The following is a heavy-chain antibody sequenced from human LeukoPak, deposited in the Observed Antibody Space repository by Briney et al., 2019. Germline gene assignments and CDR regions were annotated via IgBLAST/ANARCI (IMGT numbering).Heavy chain of an antibody. D-gene: IGHD3-22*01. CDR3: ARIPYYYDNSGRGYFDY. Sequence: GASVKVSCKTSGYTFTGYYMHWVRQAPGQGLEWMGWINPNGGGTRYAQKFQGRVTMTRDTSISTASMELTRLRSDDTAMYYCARIPYYYDNSGRGYFDYWGQGTLVTVSS. CDR2: INPNGGGT. V-gene: IGHV1-2*02. CDR1: GYTFTGYY. J-gene: IGHJ4*02.